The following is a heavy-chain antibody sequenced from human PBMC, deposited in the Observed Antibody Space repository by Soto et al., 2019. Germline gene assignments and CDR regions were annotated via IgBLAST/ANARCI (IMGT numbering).Heavy chain of an antibody. J-gene: IGHJ4*02. V-gene: IGHV3-64D*06. D-gene: IGHD6-19*01. CDR2: ISSNGGST. CDR3: VKDHLGPSRGWGGGFDY. CDR1: GFTFSSYA. Sequence: GGSLRLSCSASGFTFSSYAMHWVRQAPGKGLEYVSAISSNGGSTYYADSVKGRFTISRDNSKNTLYLQMSSLRAEDTAVYYCVKDHLGPSRGWGGGFDYWGQGTLVTVSS.